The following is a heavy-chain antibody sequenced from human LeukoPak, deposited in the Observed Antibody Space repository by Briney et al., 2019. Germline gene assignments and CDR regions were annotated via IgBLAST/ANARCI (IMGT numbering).Heavy chain of an antibody. CDR1: GFIFGKSW. Sequence: GGSLRLSCAASGFIFGKSWMHWVRQAPGKGLVWVSRTDGSSTIYADSVKGRFSVSMDNAQNTLYLQMNSLGAEDTAVYYCARDDYNRLWGQGTLVTVSS. D-gene: IGHD1-14*01. V-gene: IGHV3-74*01. CDR2: TDGSST. CDR3: ARDDYNRL. J-gene: IGHJ4*02.